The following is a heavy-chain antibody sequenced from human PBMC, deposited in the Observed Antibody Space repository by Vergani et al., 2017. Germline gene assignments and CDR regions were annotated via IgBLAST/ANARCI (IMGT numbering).Heavy chain of an antibody. CDR1: GFSFTTYA. CDR3: AKGGWNYWFDS. J-gene: IGHJ5*01. Sequence: EVQLLESGGDLVQPGGSLRLSCAASGFSFTTYAMSWVRQAPGKGLEWVSTIYTNGAYTRYGDFVKGRFTISRDNSESTLYLQMNSLRAEDTAIYYCAKGGWNYWFDSWGQGTLVIVS. D-gene: IGHD1-1*01. V-gene: IGHV3-23*01. CDR2: IYTNGAYT.